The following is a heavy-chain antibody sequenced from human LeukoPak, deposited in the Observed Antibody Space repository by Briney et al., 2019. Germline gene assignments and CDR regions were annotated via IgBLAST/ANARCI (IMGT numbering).Heavy chain of an antibody. D-gene: IGHD5-18*01. J-gene: IGHJ6*02. CDR1: GFTFSSYS. CDR3: AKDNSYGFFDGMDV. V-gene: IGHV3-48*01. Sequence: GGSLRLSCAASGFTFSSYSMNWVRQAPGKGLEWVSYISSSSTIYYADSVKGRFTISRDNAKNSLYLQMNSLRAEDTAVYYCAKDNSYGFFDGMDVWGQGTTVTVSS. CDR2: ISSSSTI.